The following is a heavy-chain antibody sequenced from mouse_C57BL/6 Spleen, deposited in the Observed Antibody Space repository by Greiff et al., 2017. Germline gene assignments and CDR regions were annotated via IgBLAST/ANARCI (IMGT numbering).Heavy chain of an antibody. CDR3: AREGINWDYFDY. D-gene: IGHD4-1*01. J-gene: IGHJ2*01. CDR1: GYTFTSCW. V-gene: IGHV1-61*01. Sequence: QVQLQQPGAELVRPGSSVKLSCKASGYTFTSCWMAWVKQRPGQGLEWIGNIYPSDSETHYNQKFKDKATLTVDKSSSTAYMQLSSLTSEDSAVYYCAREGINWDYFDYWGQGTTLTVSS. CDR2: IYPSDSET.